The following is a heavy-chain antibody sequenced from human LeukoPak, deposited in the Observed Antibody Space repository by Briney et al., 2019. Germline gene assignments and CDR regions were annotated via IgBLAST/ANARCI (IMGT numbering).Heavy chain of an antibody. V-gene: IGHV4-59*01. D-gene: IGHD3-10*01. CDR3: ARDGGYYGSGMWNWFDP. CDR2: IYYSGST. CDR1: GGSISSYY. J-gene: IGHJ5*02. Sequence: PSETLSLTCTVSGGSISSYYWSWIRQPPGKGLEWIGYIYYSGSTNYNPSLKSRVTISVDTSKNQFSLKLSSVTAADTAVYYCARDGGYYGSGMWNWFDPWGQGTLVTVSS.